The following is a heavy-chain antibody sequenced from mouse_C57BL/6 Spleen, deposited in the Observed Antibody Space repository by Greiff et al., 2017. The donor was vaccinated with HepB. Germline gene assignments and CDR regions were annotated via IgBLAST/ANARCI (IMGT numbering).Heavy chain of an antibody. CDR2: ISDGGSYT. V-gene: IGHV5-4*01. D-gene: IGHD3-1*01. Sequence: DVKLVESGGGLVKPGGSLKLSCAASGFTFSSYAMSWVRQTPEKRLEWVATISDGGSYTYYPDNVKGRFTISRDNAKNNLYLQMSHLKSEDTAMYYCAREDRGFAYWGQGTLVTVSA. CDR3: AREDRGFAY. CDR1: GFTFSSYA. J-gene: IGHJ3*01.